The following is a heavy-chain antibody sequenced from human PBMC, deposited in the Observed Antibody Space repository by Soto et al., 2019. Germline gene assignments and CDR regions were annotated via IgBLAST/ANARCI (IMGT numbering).Heavy chain of an antibody. CDR1: GGSISSGGYS. V-gene: IGHV4-30-2*05. D-gene: IGHD3-10*01. CDR2: IYHSGST. Sequence: SETLSLTCAVSGGSISSGGYSWSWIRQPPGKGLEWIGYIYHSGSTYYNPSLKSRVTISVDTSKNQFSLKLSSVTAADTAVYYCARVRGVTYFHYWGQGTLVTVSS. CDR3: ARVRGVTYFHY. J-gene: IGHJ4*02.